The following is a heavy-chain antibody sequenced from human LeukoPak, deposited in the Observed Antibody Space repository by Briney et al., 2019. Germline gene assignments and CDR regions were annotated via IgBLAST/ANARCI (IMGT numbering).Heavy chain of an antibody. D-gene: IGHD3-3*01. CDR1: GFIFSSYG. CDR3: ARAPMYYDFWSGYYQNEFDY. Sequence: QAGGSLRLSCAASGFIFSSYGMHWVRQAPGKGLEWVAFIRYDGSNKYYADSVKGRFTISRDNAKNSLYLQMNSLRAEDTAAYYCARAPMYYDFWSGYYQNEFDYWGQGTLVTVSS. CDR2: IRYDGSNK. V-gene: IGHV3-30*02. J-gene: IGHJ4*02.